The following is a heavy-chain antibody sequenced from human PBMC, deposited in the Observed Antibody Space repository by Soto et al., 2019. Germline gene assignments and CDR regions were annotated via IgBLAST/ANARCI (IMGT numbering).Heavy chain of an antibody. Sequence: SETLSLTCTVSGGSISSYYWSWIRQPPGKGLEWIGYIYYSGSTNYNPSLKSRVTISVDTPKNQFSLKLSSVTAADTAVYYCARAPRDYYYYMDVWGKGTTVTVSS. V-gene: IGHV4-59*01. J-gene: IGHJ6*03. CDR3: ARAPRDYYYYMDV. CDR1: GGSISSYY. CDR2: IYYSGST.